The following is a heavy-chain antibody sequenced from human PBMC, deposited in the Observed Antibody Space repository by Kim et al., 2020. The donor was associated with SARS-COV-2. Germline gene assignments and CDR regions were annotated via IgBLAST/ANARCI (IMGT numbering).Heavy chain of an antibody. CDR2: IYYSGST. CDR3: ASHHYGDYVDY. J-gene: IGHJ4*02. CDR1: GGSISSYY. V-gene: IGHV4-59*01. D-gene: IGHD4-17*01. Sequence: SETLSLTCTVSGGSISSYYWSWIRQPPGKGLEWIGYIYYSGSTNYNPSLKSRVTISVDTSKNQFSLKLSSVTAADTAVYYCASHHYGDYVDYWGQGTLVTVSS.